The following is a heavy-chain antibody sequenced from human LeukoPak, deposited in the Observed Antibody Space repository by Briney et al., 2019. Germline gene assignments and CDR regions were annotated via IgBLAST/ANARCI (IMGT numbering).Heavy chain of an antibody. CDR1: GGSISNYY. Sequence: PSETLSLTCTVSGGSISNYYWNWIRHRPGKGLEWIGCTAYSGTTYYNPSLQSRVTMSVHTSKNQISLNLSSVTAADTAVYYCARDPTGAYWGQGTLVTVSS. CDR3: ARDPTGAY. D-gene: IGHD4-17*01. V-gene: IGHV4-59*01. CDR2: TAYSGTT. J-gene: IGHJ4*02.